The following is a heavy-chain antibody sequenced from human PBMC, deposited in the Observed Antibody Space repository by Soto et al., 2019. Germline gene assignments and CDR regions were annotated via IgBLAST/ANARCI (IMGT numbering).Heavy chain of an antibody. Sequence: QVQLVQSGAEVKKPGASVKVSCKASGYTFTSYGISWVRQAPGQGLEWMGWISAYNGNTNYAQKLQGRVTMTTDTSTSTAYMELRSLRSDDTAVYHCAREVAAAVDYYYYGMDVWGQGTTVTVSS. J-gene: IGHJ6*02. CDR2: ISAYNGNT. CDR1: GYTFTSYG. D-gene: IGHD6-13*01. CDR3: AREVAAAVDYYYYGMDV. V-gene: IGHV1-18*01.